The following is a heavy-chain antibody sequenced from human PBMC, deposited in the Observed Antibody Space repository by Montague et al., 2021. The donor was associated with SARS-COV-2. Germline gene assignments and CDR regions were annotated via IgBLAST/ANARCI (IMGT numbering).Heavy chain of an antibody. CDR1: GDSVWSNTAA. J-gene: IGHJ4*02. Sequence: CTISGDSVWSNTAAWNWIRQSPSGGLEWLRRTNYRSKWTSDYATSVEGRIGIDPDTSKNQFFLHLRSVAPEDTGVYYCVRDTGSAQAGFDAWGQGTLVTVSS. V-gene: IGHV6-1*01. D-gene: IGHD4-17*01. CDR3: VRDTGSAQAGFDA. CDR2: TNYRSKWTS.